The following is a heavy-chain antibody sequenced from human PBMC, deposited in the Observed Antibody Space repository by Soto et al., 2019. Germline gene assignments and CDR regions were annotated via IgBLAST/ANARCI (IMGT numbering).Heavy chain of an antibody. V-gene: IGHV3-11*01. J-gene: IGHJ4*02. CDR3: ARSYSSGWEFDY. D-gene: IGHD6-19*01. CDR1: GFTFSNYY. CDR2: ISSTGRTI. Sequence: GGSLRLSXGASGFTFSNYYMSWIRQAPGKGLEWASYISSTGRTIYYADSVKGRFTVSRDNAQNSLSLKLNSLRVEDTAVYYCARSYSSGWEFDYWGQGTQVTVSS.